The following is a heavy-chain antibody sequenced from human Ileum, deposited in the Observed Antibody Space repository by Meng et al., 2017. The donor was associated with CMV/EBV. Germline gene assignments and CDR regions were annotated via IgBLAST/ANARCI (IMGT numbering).Heavy chain of an antibody. CDR2: INPSGDRT. Sequence: ASVKVSCKASGYTFTNYYMHWVRQAPGQGLEWMGIINPSGDRTRYAQKFQGRLTMTRDTSTSTVYMELSSLRSEDTAVYYCGRGRIEDYWGQGTLVTVSS. CDR1: GYTFTNYY. V-gene: IGHV1-46*01. D-gene: IGHD2-15*01. CDR3: GRGRIEDY. J-gene: IGHJ4*02.